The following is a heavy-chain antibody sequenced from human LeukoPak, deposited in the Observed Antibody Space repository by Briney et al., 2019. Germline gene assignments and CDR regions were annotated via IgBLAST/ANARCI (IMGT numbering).Heavy chain of an antibody. CDR1: GYTFTSYG. Sequence: ASVKVSCKASGYTFTSYGISWVRQAPGQGLEWMGWINPNSGGTNYAQKFQGRVTMTRDTSISTAYMELSRLRSDDTAVYYCARDQIDPILRYYYMDVWGKGTTVTVSS. V-gene: IGHV1-2*02. CDR2: INPNSGGT. D-gene: IGHD2/OR15-2a*01. CDR3: ARDQIDPILRYYYMDV. J-gene: IGHJ6*03.